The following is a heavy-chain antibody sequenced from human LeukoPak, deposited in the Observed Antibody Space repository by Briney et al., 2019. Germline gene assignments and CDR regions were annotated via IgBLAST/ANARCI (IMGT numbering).Heavy chain of an antibody. CDR1: GDALSGCY. J-gene: IGHJ4*02. Sequence: SETLSLTCAVYGDALSGCYWSWIRQAPGKGLDWIGEINHSGIPRYNPSLKSRVTISLDTSKNQFSLNLTSVTAADTAVYYCARGLILAGETLGYWGQGTLVTVSS. CDR2: INHSGIP. CDR3: ARGLILAGETLGY. D-gene: IGHD6-19*01. V-gene: IGHV4-34*01.